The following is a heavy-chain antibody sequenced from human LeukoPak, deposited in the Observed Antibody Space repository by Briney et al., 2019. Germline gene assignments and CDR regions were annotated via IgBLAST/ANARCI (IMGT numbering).Heavy chain of an antibody. CDR1: GYTFTSYG. CDR3: ARANQGYCSSTSCYNKRYNWFDP. Sequence: ASVKVSCKASGYTFTSYGISWVRQAPGQGLEWMGWISAYNGNTNYAQKLQGRVTMTTDTSTSTAYMELRSLRSDDTAVYYCARANQGYCSSTSCYNKRYNWFDPWGQGTLVTVSS. J-gene: IGHJ5*02. V-gene: IGHV1-18*01. CDR2: ISAYNGNT. D-gene: IGHD2-2*02.